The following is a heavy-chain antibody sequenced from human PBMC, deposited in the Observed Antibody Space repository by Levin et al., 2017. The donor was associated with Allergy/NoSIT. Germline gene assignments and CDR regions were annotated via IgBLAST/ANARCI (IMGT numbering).Heavy chain of an antibody. J-gene: IGHJ1*01. D-gene: IGHD2-2*01. V-gene: IGHV3-49*04. CDR2: IRSKPYGGTT. CDR3: TRVYCTRTSCYAGFCEH. CDR1: GFTFDNFG. Sequence: AGGSLRLSCTVSGFTFDNFGLTWVRQAPGKGLEWVAFIRSKPYGGTTEYAASLKGRFIISTDDSKSSGYFQMNSLKSEDTAVYYCTRVYCTRTSCYAGFCEHWGQGTLVIVSS.